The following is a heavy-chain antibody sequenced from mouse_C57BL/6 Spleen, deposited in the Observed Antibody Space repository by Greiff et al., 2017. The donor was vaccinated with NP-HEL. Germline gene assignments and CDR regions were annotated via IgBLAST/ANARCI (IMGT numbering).Heavy chain of an antibody. CDR3: TSQTSYAMDY. CDR2: ISSGGDYI. Sequence: EVKVEESGEGLVKPGGSLKLSCAASGFTFSSYAMSWVRQTPEKRLEWVAYISSGGDYIYYADTVKGRFTISRDNARNTLYLQMSSLKSEDTAMYYCTSQTSYAMDYWGQGTSVTVSS. J-gene: IGHJ4*01. V-gene: IGHV5-9-1*02. CDR1: GFTFSSYA.